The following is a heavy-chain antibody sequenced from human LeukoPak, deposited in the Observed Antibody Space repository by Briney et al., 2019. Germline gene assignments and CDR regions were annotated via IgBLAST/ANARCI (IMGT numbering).Heavy chain of an antibody. Sequence: GGSLRLSCAASGFTFNSYSMNWVRQAPGKGLEWVSSISSSSSYKFYADSMKGRFTISRDNAKNTLYLQMNSLRAEDTAVYYCAKELTTSSGYLHYFDYWGQGTLVTVSS. CDR1: GFTFNSYS. V-gene: IGHV3-21*01. CDR2: ISSSSSYK. CDR3: AKELTTSSGYLHYFDY. J-gene: IGHJ4*02. D-gene: IGHD6-13*01.